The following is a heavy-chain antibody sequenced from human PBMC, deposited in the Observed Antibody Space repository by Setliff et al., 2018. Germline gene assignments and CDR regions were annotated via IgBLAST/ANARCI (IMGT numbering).Heavy chain of an antibody. V-gene: IGHV3-7*01. CDR2: INPGGSEK. CDR1: ALTFSSYW. Sequence: GESLKISCAASALTFSSYWMNWVRQAPGKGLEWVASINPGGSEKYYVDSVKGRFTISRDNAKNSLSLQMNSLRAEDTAVYYCARDGHNVYYFDYWGLGTLVTVSS. CDR3: ARDGHNVYYFDY. D-gene: IGHD1-1*01. J-gene: IGHJ4*02.